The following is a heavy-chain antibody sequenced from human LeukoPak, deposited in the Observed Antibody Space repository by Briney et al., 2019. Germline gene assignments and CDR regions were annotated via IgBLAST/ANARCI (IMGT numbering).Heavy chain of an antibody. CDR3: ARGAAPADPIDY. Sequence: ASVTVSCKVSGYTLTELSMHWVRQAPGKGLEWMGGFDPEDGETIYAQKFQGRVTMTEDTSTDTAYMELSSLRSEDTAVYYCARGAAPADPIDYWGQGTLVTVSS. D-gene: IGHD6-25*01. J-gene: IGHJ4*02. V-gene: IGHV1-24*01. CDR2: FDPEDGET. CDR1: GYTLTELS.